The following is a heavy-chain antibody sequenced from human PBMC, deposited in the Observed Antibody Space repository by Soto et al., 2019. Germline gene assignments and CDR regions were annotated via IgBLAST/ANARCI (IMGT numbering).Heavy chain of an antibody. CDR3: TTPKLYDSPNYYYGMDV. V-gene: IGHV3-15*01. Sequence: KAGGSLRLSCAASGFTFSNAWMSWVRQAPGKGLEWVGRIKSKTDGGTTDYAAPVKGRFTISRDDSKNTLYLQMNSLKTEDTAVYYCTTPKLYDSPNYYYGMDVWGQGTTVTVSS. CDR1: GFTFSNAW. CDR2: IKSKTDGGTT. D-gene: IGHD3-16*02. J-gene: IGHJ6*02.